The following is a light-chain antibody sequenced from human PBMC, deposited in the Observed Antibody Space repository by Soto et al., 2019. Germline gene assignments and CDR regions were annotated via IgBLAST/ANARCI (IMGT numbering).Light chain of an antibody. J-gene: IGLJ1*01. CDR2: EVS. CDR1: SSDFGGYNY. V-gene: IGLV2-14*01. Sequence: QSVLTQPASVSGSPGQSITISCTGTSSDFGGYNYVSWYQQHPGKAPKLMIYEVSNRPSGVSNRFSGSKSGSTASLTISGLQAEDEADYYCSSCTSIITLYVFGSGTKVTVL. CDR3: SSCTSIITLYV.